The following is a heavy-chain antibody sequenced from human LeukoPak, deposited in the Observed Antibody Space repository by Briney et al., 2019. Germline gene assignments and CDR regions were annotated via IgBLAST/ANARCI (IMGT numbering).Heavy chain of an antibody. V-gene: IGHV1-18*01. Sequence: ASVKVSCKASGYTFTSYGIRWVRQAPGQGLEWMGWISSYNGNTNYAQKLQGRVTMTTDTSTSTAYMELRSLRSDDTAVYYCARDQQVGMATINAVHAFDIWGQGTMVTVSS. CDR3: ARDQQVGMATINAVHAFDI. D-gene: IGHD5-24*01. CDR2: ISSYNGNT. J-gene: IGHJ3*02. CDR1: GYTFTSYG.